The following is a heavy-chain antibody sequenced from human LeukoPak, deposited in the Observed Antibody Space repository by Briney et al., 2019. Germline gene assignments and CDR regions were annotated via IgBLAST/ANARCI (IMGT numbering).Heavy chain of an antibody. V-gene: IGHV3-48*03. CDR3: ARDLYTYDYVWGSYPEFDY. CDR1: GFTFSSYE. Sequence: GGSLRLSCAASGFTFSSYEMNWVRQAPGKGLDWVSYISSSGSTIYYADSVKGRFTISRDNAKNSLYLQMNSLRAEDTAVYYCARDLYTYDYVWGSYPEFDYWGQGTLVTVSS. CDR2: ISSSGSTI. D-gene: IGHD3-16*02. J-gene: IGHJ4*02.